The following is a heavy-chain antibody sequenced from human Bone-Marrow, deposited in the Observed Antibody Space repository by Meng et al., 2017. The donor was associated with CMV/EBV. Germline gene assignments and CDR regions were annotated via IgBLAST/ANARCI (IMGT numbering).Heavy chain of an antibody. J-gene: IGHJ6*02. CDR1: GYTFTSYD. CDR2: MNPNSGNT. V-gene: IGHV1-8*01. CDR3: ARFGVVVPAAPGGNYYYGMDV. D-gene: IGHD2-2*01. Sequence: ASVKVSCKASGYTFTSYDINWVRQATGQGLEWMGWMNPNSGNTGYAQKFQGRVTMTRSTSISTAYMELSSLRSEDTAVYYCARFGVVVPAAPGGNYYYGMDVWGQGTTVTVSS.